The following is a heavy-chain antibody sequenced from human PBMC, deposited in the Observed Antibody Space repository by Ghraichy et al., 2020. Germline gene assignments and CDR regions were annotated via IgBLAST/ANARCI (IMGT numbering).Heavy chain of an antibody. CDR2: INAHNGNT. J-gene: IGHJ4*02. CDR1: GYTFTSYD. Sequence: ASVKVSCKASGYTFTSYDISWVRQAPGQGLEWMGWINAHNGNTNYAQKLQGRVTMTTDTSTSTAYMELRSLRSDDTAVYYCARESGVDHRDDCDYWGQGTLVTVSS. CDR3: ARESGVDHRDDCDY. D-gene: IGHD1-26*01. V-gene: IGHV1-18*04.